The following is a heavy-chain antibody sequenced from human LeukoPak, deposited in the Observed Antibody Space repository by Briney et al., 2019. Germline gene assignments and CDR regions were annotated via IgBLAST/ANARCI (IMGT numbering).Heavy chain of an antibody. CDR2: ISGRGGST. D-gene: IGHD3-10*01. V-gene: IGHV3-23*01. CDR1: GFIFSSYG. CDR3: AKTRGSGPFDY. Sequence: PGGTLRLSCAASGFIFSSYGMSWVRQAPEKGLEWVSAISGRGGSTYYADSVKGRFTISRDNSKNTLYLQMNNLRAEDTAVYYCAKTRGSGPFDYWGQGTLVTVSS. J-gene: IGHJ4*02.